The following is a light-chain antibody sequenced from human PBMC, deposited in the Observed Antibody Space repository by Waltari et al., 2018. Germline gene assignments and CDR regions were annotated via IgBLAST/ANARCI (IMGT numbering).Light chain of an antibody. V-gene: IGKV1-39*01. CDR3: QQSYSMPRT. Sequence: DIQMTQSPSSLSASVGDRVAITCRASHSVDTYLNWYRQRPGKAPELLIYAASSLQGGVPSRFTGSGYGTDFTLTISSLQSEDFATYYCQQSYSMPRTFGQGTKLEI. J-gene: IGKJ2*01. CDR2: AAS. CDR1: HSVDTY.